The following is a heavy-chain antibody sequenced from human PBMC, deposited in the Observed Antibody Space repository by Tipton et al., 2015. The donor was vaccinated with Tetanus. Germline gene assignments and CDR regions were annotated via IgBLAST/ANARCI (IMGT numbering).Heavy chain of an antibody. D-gene: IGHD4-11*01. J-gene: IGHJ6*02. CDR1: GYTFTSYY. V-gene: IGHV1-46*01. Sequence: QSGAEVKKPGASVEVSCKASGYTFTSYYMHWVRQAPGQGLEWMGIINPSGGSTSYAQKFQGRVTMTRDTSTSTVYMELSSLRSEDTAVYYCARGPTVTTAHYYYGMDVWGQGPTVTVSS. CDR3: ARGPTVTTAHYYYGMDV. CDR2: INPSGGST.